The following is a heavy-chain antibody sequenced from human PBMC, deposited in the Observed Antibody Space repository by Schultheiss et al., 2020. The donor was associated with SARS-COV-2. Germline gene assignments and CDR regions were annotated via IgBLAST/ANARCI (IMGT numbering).Heavy chain of an antibody. CDR3: ARERAGAITIFGVVTRYGMDV. D-gene: IGHD3-3*01. CDR2: IYTSGST. CDR1: GGSISSGSYY. Sequence: LRLSCTVSGGSISSGSYYWSWIRQPAGKGLEWIGRIYTSGSTNYNPSLKSRVTISVDTSKNQFSLKLSSVTAADTAVYYCARERAGAITIFGVVTRYGMDVWGQGTTVTVSS. J-gene: IGHJ6*02. V-gene: IGHV4-61*02.